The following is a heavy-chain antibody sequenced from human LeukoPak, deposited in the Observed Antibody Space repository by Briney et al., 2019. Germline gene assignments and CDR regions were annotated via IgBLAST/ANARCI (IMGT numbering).Heavy chain of an antibody. Sequence: GGSLRLSCAASGFTFSSYGMHWVRQAPGKGLEWVAVISYDGSNKYYADSVKGRFTISRDNSKNTLYLQMNSLRAEDTAVYYCAKDYSTVDYRYGFYEEVTYFDYWGQGALVTVSS. CDR2: ISYDGSNK. J-gene: IGHJ4*02. CDR1: GFTFSSYG. CDR3: AKDYSTVDYRYGFYEEVTYFDY. V-gene: IGHV3-30*18. D-gene: IGHD5-18*01.